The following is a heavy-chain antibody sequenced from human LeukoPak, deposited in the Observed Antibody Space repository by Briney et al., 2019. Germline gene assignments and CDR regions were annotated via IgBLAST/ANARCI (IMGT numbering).Heavy chain of an antibody. J-gene: IGHJ6*03. CDR3: ARDRKRGLLGYYYYMDV. V-gene: IGHV4-31*03. D-gene: IGHD7-27*01. CDR1: GGSISSGGYY. Sequence: SQTLSLTRTVSGGSISSGGYYWSWIRQHPGKGLEWIGYIYYSGSTYYNPSLKSRVTISVDTSKNQFSLKLSSVTAADTAVYYCARDRKRGLLGYYYYMDVWGKGTTVTVSS. CDR2: IYYSGST.